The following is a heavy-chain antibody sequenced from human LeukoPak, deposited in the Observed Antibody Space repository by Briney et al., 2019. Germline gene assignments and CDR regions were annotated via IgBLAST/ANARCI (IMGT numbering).Heavy chain of an antibody. J-gene: IGHJ3*02. CDR3: ARQDSGTYLNPLDI. CDR1: GGSISTYY. CDR2: IHYSGST. V-gene: IGHV4-59*08. D-gene: IGHD1-26*01. Sequence: SETLSLTCTVSGGSISTYYWSWIRQPPGRGLEYIGFIHYSGSTNYNSSLKSRVTISVDTSKNQLSLKLRSVTAADTAVYYCARQDSGTYLNPLDIWGQGTVVTVSS.